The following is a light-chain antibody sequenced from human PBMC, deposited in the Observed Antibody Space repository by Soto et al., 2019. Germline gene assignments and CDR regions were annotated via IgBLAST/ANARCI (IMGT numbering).Light chain of an antibody. CDR1: QSVNSN. CDR2: DAS. Sequence: EIVMTQSPATLSVSPGEGATLSCRASQSVNSNLAWYQQKPGQAPRLLIYDASNRATGIPVRFSGSGSGTDYTLTITNLEPEDFAIYYCQQRSNWPWTFGQGTKVDI. CDR3: QQRSNWPWT. J-gene: IGKJ1*01. V-gene: IGKV3-11*01.